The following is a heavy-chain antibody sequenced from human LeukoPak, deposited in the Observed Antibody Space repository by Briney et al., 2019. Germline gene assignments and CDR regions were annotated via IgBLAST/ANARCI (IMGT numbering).Heavy chain of an antibody. Sequence: GGSLRLSCAASGFTFSSYAMSWVRQAPGKGLECVSAISGSGGSTYYADSVKGRFTISRDNSKNTLYLQMNSLRAEDTAVYYCAKDRFVGYSNYYRWFDPWGQGTLVTVSS. V-gene: IGHV3-23*01. CDR3: AKDRFVGYSNYYRWFDP. CDR1: GFTFSSYA. D-gene: IGHD4-11*01. J-gene: IGHJ5*02. CDR2: ISGSGGST.